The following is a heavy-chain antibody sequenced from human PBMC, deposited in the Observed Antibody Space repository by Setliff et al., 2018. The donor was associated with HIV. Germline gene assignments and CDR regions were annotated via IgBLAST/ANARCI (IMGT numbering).Heavy chain of an antibody. CDR2: IYHRGST. CDR1: GASINTTTW. Sequence: SETLSLTCAVSGASINTTTWWSWVRQPPGKGLEWIGEIYHRGSTNHNPSLKSRVTISIDKSNNQFSLRLNSVTAADTAFYSCAAGGVYINYWGQGTLVTISS. V-gene: IGHV4-4*02. J-gene: IGHJ4*02. CDR3: AAGGVYINY. D-gene: IGHD2-8*01.